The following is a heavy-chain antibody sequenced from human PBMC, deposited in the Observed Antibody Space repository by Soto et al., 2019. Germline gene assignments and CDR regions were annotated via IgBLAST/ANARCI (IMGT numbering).Heavy chain of an antibody. CDR1: GFAFGTYG. CDR3: TKWDGHADV. J-gene: IGHJ6*02. D-gene: IGHD1-26*01. Sequence: EVLLLESGGGLVQPGGSLRLSCAASGFAFGTYGTTWVRQAPGRGLEWVSGIDANSGKIFYADSVRGRFSISRDNSKSMLYLQMNSLRDEDKAIYYCTKWDGHADVWGQGTGVTVSS. V-gene: IGHV3-23*05. CDR2: IDANSGKI.